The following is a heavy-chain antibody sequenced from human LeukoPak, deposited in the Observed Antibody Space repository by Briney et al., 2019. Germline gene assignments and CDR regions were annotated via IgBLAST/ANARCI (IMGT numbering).Heavy chain of an antibody. Sequence: GGSLRVSCVASGFTFTNFWMSWVRQAPGKGLEWVSNIKPDGSEKYYVDSVKGRFTISRDNANNSLYLQMNSLRDEDTAVYYCARAVDVYTYGYGYWGQGTLVTVSS. CDR2: IKPDGSEK. V-gene: IGHV3-7*02. CDR1: GFTFTNFW. CDR3: ARAVDVYTYGYGY. D-gene: IGHD5-18*01. J-gene: IGHJ4*02.